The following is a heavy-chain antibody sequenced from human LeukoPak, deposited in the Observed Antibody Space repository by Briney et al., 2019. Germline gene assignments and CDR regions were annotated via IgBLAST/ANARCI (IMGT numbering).Heavy chain of an antibody. CDR1: GFTFSSYA. D-gene: IGHD4-17*01. Sequence: GGSLRLSCAASGFTFSSYAMHWVRQAPGKGLEWVAVISYDGSNKYYADSVKGRFTISRDNSKNTLYLQMNSLRAEDTAVYYCARDPSTTTVTTDAFDIWGQGTMVTVSS. V-gene: IGHV3-30-3*01. CDR2: ISYDGSNK. CDR3: ARDPSTTTVTTDAFDI. J-gene: IGHJ3*02.